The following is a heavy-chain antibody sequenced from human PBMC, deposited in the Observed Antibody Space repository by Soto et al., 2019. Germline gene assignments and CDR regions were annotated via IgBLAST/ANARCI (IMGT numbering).Heavy chain of an antibody. J-gene: IGHJ4*02. V-gene: IGHV3-30-3*01. Sequence: PGGSLRRSCTASGFTFGTYSMHWVRQAPGKGLKEVTVISYEASNTYYADSGKRRFNISRYNSKNALILQMTSLRPEDTAVYYCATPQRGYFDLDYWGQGILVTVSS. CDR3: ATPQRGYFDLDY. D-gene: IGHD3-9*01. CDR1: GFTFGTYS. CDR2: ISYEASNT.